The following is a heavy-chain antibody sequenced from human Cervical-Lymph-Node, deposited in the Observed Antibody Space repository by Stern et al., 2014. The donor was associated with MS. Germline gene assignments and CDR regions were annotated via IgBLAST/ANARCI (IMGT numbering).Heavy chain of an antibody. CDR2: SRSKANSYTT. D-gene: IGHD1-26*01. J-gene: IGHJ4*02. Sequence: EVQLVESGGGLVQPGGSLRLSCAASGFTFSDHYMDWVRQAPGKGLEWVGRSRSKANSYTTEYAASVKGRFTVLRDDSKNSVYLQMNSLKTEDTAMYYCARGDSGSISNYWGQGTLVTVSS. V-gene: IGHV3-72*01. CDR1: GFTFSDHY. CDR3: ARGDSGSISNY.